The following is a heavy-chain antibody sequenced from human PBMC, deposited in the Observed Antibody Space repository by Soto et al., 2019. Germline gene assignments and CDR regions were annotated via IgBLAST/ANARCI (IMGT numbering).Heavy chain of an antibody. CDR3: AHAYGGTSWPNDAFDV. J-gene: IGHJ3*01. Sequence: QITLKESGPTLVKPTQTLTLTCTFSGFSLSTDGVGVGWIRQPPGKALEWLALIYWDDDQRYSPSLKTRLTITKDTSKNQVXLTMTNMDPVDTATYYCAHAYGGTSWPNDAFDVWGQGTVVTVSS. D-gene: IGHD2-2*01. CDR1: GFSLSTDGVG. V-gene: IGHV2-5*02. CDR2: IYWDDDQ.